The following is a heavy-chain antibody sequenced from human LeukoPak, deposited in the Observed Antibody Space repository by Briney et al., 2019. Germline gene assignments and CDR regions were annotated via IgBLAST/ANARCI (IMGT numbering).Heavy chain of an antibody. D-gene: IGHD6-19*01. Sequence: PGGSLRLSCAASGFTFSVYAMSWVRQAPGKGLEWVSGIGGSDDKTYYADSVKGRFTISRDNFWNTLSLFMNNLRAEDTAFYYCAKDYRSGWYGTFEKWGQGTLVTVSP. J-gene: IGHJ4*02. CDR1: GFTFSVYA. CDR3: AKDYRSGWYGTFEK. CDR2: IGGSDDKT. V-gene: IGHV3-23*01.